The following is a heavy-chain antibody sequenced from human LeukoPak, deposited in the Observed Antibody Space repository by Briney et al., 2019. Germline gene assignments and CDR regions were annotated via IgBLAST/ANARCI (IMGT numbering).Heavy chain of an antibody. V-gene: IGHV1-2*02. CDR2: INPNSGGT. CDR1: GYTFTGYY. D-gene: IGHD3-9*01. Sequence: ASVKVSCKASGYTFTGYYMHWVRQAPGQGLEWMGWINPNSGGTNYAQKFQGRVTMTRDTSIRTAYMELSRLRSDDTAVYYCARGGRRYYDILTGYPPYYYYYMDVWGKGTTVTVSS. J-gene: IGHJ6*03. CDR3: ARGGRRYYDILTGYPPYYYYYMDV.